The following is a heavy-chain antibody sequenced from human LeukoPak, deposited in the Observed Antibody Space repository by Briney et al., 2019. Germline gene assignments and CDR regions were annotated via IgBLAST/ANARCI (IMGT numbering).Heavy chain of an antibody. CDR1: GFTFSTYP. V-gene: IGHV3-30*04. Sequence: PGGSLRLSCEVSGFTFSTYPMHWVRQAPGKGLEWVAVISNDGSNKRYADSVKGRFTFSRDNSKNTLYLQMNSLRAEDTALYYCAREGDSSGYAGVLDYWGQGTLVTVSS. J-gene: IGHJ4*02. CDR3: AREGDSSGYAGVLDY. D-gene: IGHD3-22*01. CDR2: ISNDGSNK.